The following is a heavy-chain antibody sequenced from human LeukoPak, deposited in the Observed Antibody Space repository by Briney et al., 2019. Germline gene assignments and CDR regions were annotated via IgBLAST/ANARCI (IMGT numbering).Heavy chain of an antibody. Sequence: GSLRLSCAASGFTFHDYYMSWIRQAPGKGLEWVSYISSSATITYYADSVKGRFTISRDNTKKSLYLQLTSLRAEDTAVYYCARANNWNYPYYFDYWGHGTLVTVSS. CDR3: ARANNWNYPYYFDY. J-gene: IGHJ4*01. CDR2: ISSSATIT. CDR1: GFTFHDYY. D-gene: IGHD1-7*01. V-gene: IGHV3-11*01.